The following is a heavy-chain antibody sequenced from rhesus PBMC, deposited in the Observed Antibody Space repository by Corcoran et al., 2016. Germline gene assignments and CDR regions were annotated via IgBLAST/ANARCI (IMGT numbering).Heavy chain of an antibody. CDR2: MNHRKGNK. D-gene: IGHD6-31*01. J-gene: IGHJ6*01. Sequence: QVQLVQSGAEVKKPGASVKLSCKASGSTFTSYYINWVRQAPGQVLEWMGKMNHRKGNKGYAQKFQGRVTMTRDTSTSTAYMERSILRSEDTAVYYCTRDDSSGWYYGLDSWGQGVVVTVSS. CDR3: TRDDSSGWYYGLDS. CDR1: GSTFTSYY. V-gene: IGHV1S9*01.